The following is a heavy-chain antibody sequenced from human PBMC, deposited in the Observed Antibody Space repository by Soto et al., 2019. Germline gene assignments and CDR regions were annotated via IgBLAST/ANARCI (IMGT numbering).Heavy chain of an antibody. D-gene: IGHD3-16*01. CDR3: ARGSSYGSYWYFDL. CDR1: GFSFPTYG. V-gene: IGHV1-18*04. Sequence: ASVKVSCKASGFSFPTYGITWVRQAPGQGLEWMGWITASNGNTHYAQNLQGRVTMTTDTSTNTAYMDLWRLSSDDTAVYLCARGSSYGSYWYFDLWGRGTLVTVSS. J-gene: IGHJ2*01. CDR2: ITASNGNT.